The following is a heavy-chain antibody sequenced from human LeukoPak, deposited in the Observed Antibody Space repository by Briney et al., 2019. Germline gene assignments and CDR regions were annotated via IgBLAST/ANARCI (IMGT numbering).Heavy chain of an antibody. CDR1: GRSFSGYY. CDR3: AGGLDLGIYAY. CDR2: INHSGST. D-gene: IGHD2/OR15-2a*01. Sequence: SETLSHTCAVYGRSFSGYYWSWIRQPPGKGLEWIGEINHSGSTNYNPSLKSRVTISVDTSKNQFSLKLSSVTAADTAVYYCAGGLDLGIYAYWGQGTLVTVSS. J-gene: IGHJ4*02. V-gene: IGHV4-34*01.